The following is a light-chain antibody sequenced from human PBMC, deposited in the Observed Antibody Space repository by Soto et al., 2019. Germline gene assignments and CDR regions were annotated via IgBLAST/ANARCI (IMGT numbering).Light chain of an antibody. CDR2: GAS. J-gene: IGKJ1*01. CDR3: QQYGSSRT. Sequence: EIVLTQSQGTPSLSPVSGATLSCRASQSVSSSYLAWYQQKPGQAPRLLIYGASSRATGIPDRFSGSGSGTDFTLTISRLEPEDFAVYYCQQYGSSRTFGQGTKVDIK. V-gene: IGKV3-20*01. CDR1: QSVSSSY.